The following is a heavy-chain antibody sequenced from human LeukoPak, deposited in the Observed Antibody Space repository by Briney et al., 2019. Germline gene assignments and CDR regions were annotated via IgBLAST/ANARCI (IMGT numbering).Heavy chain of an antibody. CDR2: INHSGST. J-gene: IGHJ4*02. CDR1: GDSFSGYY. V-gene: IGHV4-34*01. CDR3: ATNVPGTTYFDP. Sequence: SETLSLTCAVYGDSFSGYYWTWIRQPPGKGLGWIGEINHSGSTNYNLSLKSRVTISVDTSKNQFSLNLTSVTAADTAIYYCATNVPGTTYFDPWGQGTLVTVSS. D-gene: IGHD1-14*01.